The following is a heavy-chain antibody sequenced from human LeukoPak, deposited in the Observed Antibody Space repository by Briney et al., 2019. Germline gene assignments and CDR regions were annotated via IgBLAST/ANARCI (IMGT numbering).Heavy chain of an antibody. CDR2: IRYDGSNK. Sequence: GGSLRLSCAASGFTFSSYGMHWVRQAPGKGLEWVAFIRYDGSNKYYADSVKGRFTISRDNSKNTLYLQMNSLRAEDTAVYYCARTAPLDYYDSSGYYLYYYYYYMDVWGKGTTVTVSS. J-gene: IGHJ6*03. CDR3: ARTAPLDYYDSSGYYLYYYYYYMDV. CDR1: GFTFSSYG. D-gene: IGHD3-22*01. V-gene: IGHV3-30*02.